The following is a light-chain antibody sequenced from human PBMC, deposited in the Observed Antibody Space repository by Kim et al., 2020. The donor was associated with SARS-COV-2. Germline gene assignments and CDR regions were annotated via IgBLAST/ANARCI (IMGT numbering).Light chain of an antibody. J-gene: IGLJ3*02. CDR2: DVT. V-gene: IGLV2-11*01. CDR1: STDVDSNNH. CDR3: CSYAGSYTGV. Sequence: SVTISCSAPSTDVDSNNHVSCYQQHQRKAPTLRFYDVTKRPSGVHDRFSGSKSGNTAYLTISGPQAEDEADYYCCSYAGSYTGVFGGGTQLTVL.